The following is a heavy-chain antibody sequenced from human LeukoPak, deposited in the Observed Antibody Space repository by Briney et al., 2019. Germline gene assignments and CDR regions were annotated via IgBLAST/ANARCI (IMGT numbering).Heavy chain of an antibody. CDR2: ISSSSSYI. Sequence: PGGSLRLSCAASGFTFSSYSMNWVRQAPGKGLEWVSSISSSSSYIYYADSVKGRFTISRDNAKNSLYLQMNSLRAEDTAVYYCARDPYSGSYGDSYYYYMDVWGKGTTVTISS. D-gene: IGHD1-26*01. CDR1: GFTFSSYS. J-gene: IGHJ6*03. V-gene: IGHV3-21*01. CDR3: ARDPYSGSYGDSYYYYMDV.